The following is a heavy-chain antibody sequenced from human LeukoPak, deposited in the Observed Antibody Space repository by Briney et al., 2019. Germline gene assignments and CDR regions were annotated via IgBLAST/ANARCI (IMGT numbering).Heavy chain of an antibody. CDR1: GYTFTSYG. D-gene: IGHD6-19*01. CDR3: ARDPSNTSGWKTWFDP. V-gene: IGHV1-18*01. J-gene: IGHJ5*02. Sequence: EASVKVSCKASGYTFTSYGISWVRQAPGRGLEWMGWISAYNGNTNYAQKLQGRVTMTTDTSTSTAYMELRSLRSDDTAVYYCARDPSNTSGWKTWFDPWGQGTLVTVSS. CDR2: ISAYNGNT.